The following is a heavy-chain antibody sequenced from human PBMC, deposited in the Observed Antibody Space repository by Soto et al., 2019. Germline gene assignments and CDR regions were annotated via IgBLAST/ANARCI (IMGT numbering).Heavy chain of an antibody. V-gene: IGHV4-30-4*01. Sequence: SQTLSLTCTVSAGSISSGDYYWSGIRQPPGKGLEWVGHTYYSGSIYYNPSRKSRVTISVDTSKNRFSLKLSSVTAPETAVYSCASGEGNWFDPWGQGTMVTVSS. J-gene: IGHJ5*02. D-gene: IGHD3-10*01. CDR1: AGSISSGDYY. CDR2: TYYSGSI. CDR3: ASGEGNWFDP.